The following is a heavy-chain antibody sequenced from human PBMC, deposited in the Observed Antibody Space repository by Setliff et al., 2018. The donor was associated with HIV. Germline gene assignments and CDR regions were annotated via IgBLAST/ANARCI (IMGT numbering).Heavy chain of an antibody. CDR1: GASITSGTYY. J-gene: IGHJ3*02. CDR3: ARSSHFYDMPQYAFDI. Sequence: LSLTCTVSGASITSGTYYWSWIRQPAGKGLEWIGRIYASGSTSYTPSLKSRVTTSVDTSKNQFSLRLTSVTAADTAVYFCARSSHFYDMPQYAFDIWGQGTTVTVSS. CDR2: IYASGST. D-gene: IGHD3-9*01. V-gene: IGHV4-61*02.